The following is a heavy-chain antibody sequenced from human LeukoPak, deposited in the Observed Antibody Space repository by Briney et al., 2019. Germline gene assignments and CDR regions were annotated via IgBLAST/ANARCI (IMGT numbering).Heavy chain of an antibody. Sequence: GGSLRLSCAATGFTFSSYWMTWVRQAPGKGLEWVANLNPDGSRKFYVDSVKGRFTISRDNAKNSLYPQMHSLRAEDTALYYCARDAYDDSSESWGQGTLVTVSS. CDR2: LNPDGSRK. D-gene: IGHD3-3*01. CDR3: ARDAYDDSSES. V-gene: IGHV3-7*01. J-gene: IGHJ5*02. CDR1: GFTFSSYW.